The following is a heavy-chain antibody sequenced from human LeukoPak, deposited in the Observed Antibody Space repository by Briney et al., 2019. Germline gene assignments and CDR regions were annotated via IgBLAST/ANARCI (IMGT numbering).Heavy chain of an antibody. CDR3: AREETTWNYFDY. V-gene: IGHV3-53*01. CDR2: IYAAGGT. CDR1: GFTVSGNC. Sequence: GGSLRLSCAASGFTVSGNCMSWVRQAPGKGLEWVSLIYAAGGTKYADSVKGRFTISRDNSKNTLYLQMNSLRAEDTAIYYCAREETTWNYFDYWGQGALVTVSS. J-gene: IGHJ4*02. D-gene: IGHD4-17*01.